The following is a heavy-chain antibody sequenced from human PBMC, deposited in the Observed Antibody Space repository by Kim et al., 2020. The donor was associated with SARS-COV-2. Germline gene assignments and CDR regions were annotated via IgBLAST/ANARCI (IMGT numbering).Heavy chain of an antibody. CDR1: GGSISSYY. CDR2: IYYSGST. CDR3: ASSPSVLRYFDWSYYYYYYMDV. D-gene: IGHD3-9*01. J-gene: IGHJ6*03. Sequence: SETLSLTCTVSGGSISSYYWNWIRQPPGKGLEWIGYIYYSGSTNYNPSLKSRVTISVDTSKTQFSLKLSSVTAADTAVYYCASSPSVLRYFDWSYYYYYYMDVWGQGTTVTVSS. V-gene: IGHV4-59*01.